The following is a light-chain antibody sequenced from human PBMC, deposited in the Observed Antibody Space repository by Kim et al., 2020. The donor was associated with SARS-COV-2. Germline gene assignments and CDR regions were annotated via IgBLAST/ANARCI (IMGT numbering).Light chain of an antibody. J-gene: IGLJ2*01. V-gene: IGLV3-19*01. CDR1: SLRTYY. CDR3: NSRDTTTNHLA. CDR2: GKS. Sequence: SSELTQDPAVSVALGQTVRITCQGDSLRTYYASWYQQKPGQAPVVVIYGKSERPSGIPDRFSGSRSGNKASLTITGAQAEDEADYYCNSRDTTTNHLAFG.